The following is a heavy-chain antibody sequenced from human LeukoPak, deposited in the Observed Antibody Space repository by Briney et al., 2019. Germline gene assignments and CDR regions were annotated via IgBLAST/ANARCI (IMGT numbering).Heavy chain of an antibody. Sequence: SETLSLTCTVSGGSISSGDYYWSWIRQPPGKGLEWIGYIHYSGSTYYNPSLKSRVTISVDTSKNQFSLKLSSVTAADTAVYYCASTVTTAGWFDPWGQGTLVTVSS. CDR2: IHYSGST. CDR1: GGSISSGDYY. J-gene: IGHJ5*02. V-gene: IGHV4-30-4*01. CDR3: ASTVTTAGWFDP. D-gene: IGHD4-17*01.